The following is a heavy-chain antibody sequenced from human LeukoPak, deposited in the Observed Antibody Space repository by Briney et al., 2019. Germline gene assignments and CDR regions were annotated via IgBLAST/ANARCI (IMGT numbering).Heavy chain of an antibody. Sequence: ASVKVSCKASGYTFTNYYMHWVRQAPGQGLEWMGIIDPSAGSTTYAQKFQGRVTTTRDTATSTVYMEMSSLRSEDTAVYYCARAHYASSNIKVPFDVWGKGTTVTVSS. CDR2: IDPSAGST. CDR1: GYTFTNYY. J-gene: IGHJ6*04. D-gene: IGHD3-22*01. V-gene: IGHV1-46*01. CDR3: ARAHYASSNIKVPFDV.